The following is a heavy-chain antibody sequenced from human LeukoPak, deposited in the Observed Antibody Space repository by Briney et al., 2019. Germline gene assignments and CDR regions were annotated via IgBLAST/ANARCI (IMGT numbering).Heavy chain of an antibody. CDR2: ISGGSNNI. CDR3: AKDQGTAIFGMIIPDWYFDL. D-gene: IGHD3-3*01. J-gene: IGHJ2*01. CDR1: GFTFSSYA. Sequence: GGSLRLSCAASGFTFSSYAMNWVRQAPGKGLEWVSSISGGSNNINYAGSVKGRFTTSRDNSQNTLYLQMNSLRADDTAVYYCAKDQGTAIFGMIIPDWYFDLWGRSTLVTVSS. V-gene: IGHV3-23*01.